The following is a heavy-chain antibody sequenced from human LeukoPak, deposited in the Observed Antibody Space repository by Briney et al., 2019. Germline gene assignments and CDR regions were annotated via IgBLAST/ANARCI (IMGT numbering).Heavy chain of an antibody. Sequence: GGSLRLSCAASGFTFSSYAMNWVRQAPGKGLVWVSHINSDGSITSYADSVKGRFTISRDNAKNTLYLQMNSLRAEDTAVYYCARDAVDTANAVWGQGTTVTVSS. CDR3: ARDAVDTANAV. V-gene: IGHV3-74*01. CDR2: INSDGSIT. D-gene: IGHD5-18*01. J-gene: IGHJ6*02. CDR1: GFTFSSYA.